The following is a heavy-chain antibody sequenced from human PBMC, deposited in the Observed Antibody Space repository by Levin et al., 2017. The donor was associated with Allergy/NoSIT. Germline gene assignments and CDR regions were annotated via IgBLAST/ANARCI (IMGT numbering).Heavy chain of an antibody. D-gene: IGHD4/OR15-4a*01. CDR2: INSDGTST. Sequence: GESLKISCAASGFTLSDYWMHWVRQAPGKGLVWVSRINSDGTSTNYADSVEGRFTISRDNAKNTLSLQMSSPRAEDTAVYYCTRVPRGTMVLNYGMDVWGQGTTVTVSS. CDR1: GFTLSDYW. CDR3: TRVPRGTMVLNYGMDV. V-gene: IGHV3-74*01. J-gene: IGHJ6*02.